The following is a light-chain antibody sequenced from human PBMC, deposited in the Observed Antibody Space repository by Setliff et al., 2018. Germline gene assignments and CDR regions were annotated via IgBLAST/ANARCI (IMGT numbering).Light chain of an antibody. CDR2: WAS. Sequence: DIVMTQSPDSLAVSLGERATINCKSSQSVLYSSDNQNYLAWYQQKPGQPPNLLIAWASVREPGVPDRFSGSGSGTDFTLTISSLQAEDVVVYYCQQYYTTPQTFGQGTKVDIK. J-gene: IGKJ1*01. CDR3: QQYYTTPQT. V-gene: IGKV4-1*01. CDR1: QSVLYSSDNQNY.